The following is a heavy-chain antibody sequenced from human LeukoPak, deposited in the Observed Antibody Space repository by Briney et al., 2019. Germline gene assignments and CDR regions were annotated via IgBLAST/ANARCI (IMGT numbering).Heavy chain of an antibody. J-gene: IGHJ4*02. D-gene: IGHD3-10*01. Sequence: PGGSLRLSCAASGFTFSSYWMHWVRKAPGKGLVWVSRINSDGSSTSYADSVKGRFTISRDNAKNTLYLQMNSLRAEDTAVYYCAREGWITVGFDYWGQGTLVTVSS. CDR3: AREGWITVGFDY. V-gene: IGHV3-74*01. CDR2: INSDGSST. CDR1: GFTFSSYW.